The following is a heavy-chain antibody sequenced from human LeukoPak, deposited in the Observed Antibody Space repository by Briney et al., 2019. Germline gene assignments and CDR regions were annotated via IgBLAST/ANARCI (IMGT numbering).Heavy chain of an antibody. V-gene: IGHV3-23*01. CDR1: GFTFSSYA. CDR2: ISGSGGST. CDR3: AKASTDRGLGYFDY. D-gene: IGHD6-19*01. Sequence: GGSLRLSCAASGFTFSSYAMSWVRQAPGKGLEWVPAISGSGGSTYYADSVKGRFTISRDNSKNTLYLQMNSLRAEDTAVYYCAKASTDRGLGYFDYWGQGTLVTVSS. J-gene: IGHJ4*02.